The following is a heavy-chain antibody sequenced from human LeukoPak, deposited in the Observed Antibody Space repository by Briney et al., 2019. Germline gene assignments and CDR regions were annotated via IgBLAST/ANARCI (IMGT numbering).Heavy chain of an antibody. Sequence: PGGSLRLSCAASGFTFSSCAMTWFRQAPGKGLEWVSYISSSGSTIYYADSVKGRFTISRDNAKSSLYLQMNSLRAEDTAVYYCARDFMYSSGQDYYYDYYMDVWGKGTTVTVSS. V-gene: IGHV3-48*04. CDR3: ARDFMYSSGQDYYYDYYMDV. J-gene: IGHJ6*03. CDR1: GFTFSSCA. D-gene: IGHD6-19*01. CDR2: ISSSGSTI.